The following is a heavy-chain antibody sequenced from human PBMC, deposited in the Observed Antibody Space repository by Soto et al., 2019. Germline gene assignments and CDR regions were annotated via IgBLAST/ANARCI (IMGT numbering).Heavy chain of an antibody. CDR1: GFTFSSYS. J-gene: IGHJ5*02. D-gene: IGHD6-19*01. CDR2: ISSSSSTI. V-gene: IGHV3-48*02. Sequence: GSLRLSCAASGFTFSSYSMNWVRQAPGKGLEWVSYISSSSSTIYYADSVKGRFTISRDNAKNSLYLQMNSLRDEDTAVYYCARDPMPNSSGRYGNNWFDPWGQGTLVTVSS. CDR3: ARDPMPNSSGRYGNNWFDP.